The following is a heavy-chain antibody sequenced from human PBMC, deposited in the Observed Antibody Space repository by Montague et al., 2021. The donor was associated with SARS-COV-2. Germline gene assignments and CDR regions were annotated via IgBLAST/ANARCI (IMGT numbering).Heavy chain of an antibody. CDR3: AKGGYFRFDAFDL. Sequence: SLRLSCAASGFTFSSYWIHWVRQAPGKGLVWVSYMNSDGTSRGYADSVRGRFTISRDNAKNTLYLQMGSLRAEDTAVYYCAKGGYFRFDAFDLWGQGTMVTVSS. CDR2: MNSDGTSR. J-gene: IGHJ3*01. V-gene: IGHV3-74*01. D-gene: IGHD3-22*01. CDR1: GFTFSSYW.